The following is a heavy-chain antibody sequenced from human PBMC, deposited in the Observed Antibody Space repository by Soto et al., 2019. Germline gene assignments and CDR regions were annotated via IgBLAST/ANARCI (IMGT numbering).Heavy chain of an antibody. CDR2: INPSGGYT. CDR3: AREPPMTGLFDY. D-gene: IGHD3-9*01. CDR1: GHSSSSYF. Sequence: QVQLVQSGAEVKKPGASVKVSCKASGHSSSSYFMHWVRQAPGQGLEWMGVINPSGGYTSFTQKFQGRVSVTRDTSTNTVYMEFSSLRFEDTAVYYCAREPPMTGLFDYWGQGALVCVSS. J-gene: IGHJ4*02. V-gene: IGHV1-46*01.